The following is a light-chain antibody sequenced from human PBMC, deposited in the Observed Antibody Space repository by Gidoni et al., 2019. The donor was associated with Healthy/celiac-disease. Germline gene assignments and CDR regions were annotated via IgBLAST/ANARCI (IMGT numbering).Light chain of an antibody. CDR2: WAS. CDR1: ESVLYSSNNKNY. Sequence: DIVMTQSPDSLAVSLCERATINCKSSESVLYSSNNKNYLAWYQQKPGQPPNMLIYWASTRESGVPYGLCGSGSATDFTITISSMQAEDVAVYYGQQYYSTPPYTFGQGTKLEIK. CDR3: QQYYSTPPYT. V-gene: IGKV4-1*01. J-gene: IGKJ2*01.